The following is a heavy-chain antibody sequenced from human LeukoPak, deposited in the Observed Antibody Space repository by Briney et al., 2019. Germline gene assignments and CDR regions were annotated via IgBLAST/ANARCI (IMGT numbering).Heavy chain of an antibody. D-gene: IGHD6-13*01. V-gene: IGHV4-59*01. CDR3: ARDPYGVAARPNDY. Sequence: SETLSLTCTVSGGSISSYYWSWIRQPPGKGLEWIGYIYYSGSTNYNPSLKSRVTISVDTSKNQFSLKLSSVTAADTAVYYCARDPYGVAARPNDYWGQGTLVTVSS. CDR2: IYYSGST. J-gene: IGHJ4*02. CDR1: GGSISSYY.